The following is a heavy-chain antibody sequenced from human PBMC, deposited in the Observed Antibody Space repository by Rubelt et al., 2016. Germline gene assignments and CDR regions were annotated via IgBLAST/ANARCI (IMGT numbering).Heavy chain of an antibody. CDR2: INAGYGNT. D-gene: IGHD3-9*01. J-gene: IGHJ6*02. CDR1: GYTFSSYA. CDR3: ASSGFDYDILTGYYNYYGMDV. V-gene: IGHV1-3*01. Sequence: PGDSVKVSCKASGYTFSSYAIHWVRQAPGQRLEWMGWINAGYGNTKYSQKFQGRVTITRDTSASTAYMELSSLRSEDTAVYYCASSGFDYDILTGYYNYYGMDVWGQGTTVTVSS.